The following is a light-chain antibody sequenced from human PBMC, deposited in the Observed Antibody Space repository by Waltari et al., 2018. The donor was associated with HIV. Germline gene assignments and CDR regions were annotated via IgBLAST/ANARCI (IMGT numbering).Light chain of an antibody. CDR3: QSADTNAYVV. CDR1: ALPKQY. V-gene: IGLV3-25*03. CDR2: KDT. Sequence: SYELAQPPSVSASPGQTARIPCSGDALPKQYAYWYQQKPGQAPVLIIYKDTERPSGIPERCSGSSSGTTVTLTISGVQAEDEADYYCQSADTNAYVVFGGGTKLTVL. J-gene: IGLJ2*01.